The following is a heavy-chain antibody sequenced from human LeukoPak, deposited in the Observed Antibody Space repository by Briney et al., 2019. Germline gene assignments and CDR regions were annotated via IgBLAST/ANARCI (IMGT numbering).Heavy chain of an antibody. CDR2: INHSGST. Sequence: SETLSLTCAVYGGSFSGYYWSWIRQPPGKGLEWIGEINHSGSTNYNPSLNSRVTISVDTSKNQFSLKLSSVTAADTAVYYCARGPYVLRYFDWSTPDYFDFWGQGTLVTVSS. D-gene: IGHD3-9*01. CDR1: GGSFSGYY. CDR3: ARGPYVLRYFDWSTPDYFDF. J-gene: IGHJ4*02. V-gene: IGHV4-34*01.